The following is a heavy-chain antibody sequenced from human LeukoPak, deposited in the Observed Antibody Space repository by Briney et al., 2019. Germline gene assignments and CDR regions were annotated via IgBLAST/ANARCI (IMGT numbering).Heavy chain of an antibody. J-gene: IGHJ4*02. V-gene: IGHV3-21*05. D-gene: IGHD1-26*01. CDR1: GFAFSNYW. CDR2: ISTSSSDR. Sequence: GGSLRLSCAASGFAFSNYWMNWVRQTTGKGLEWLSYISTSSSDRYYADSVKGRFTISRDNAKNSLYLQMNSLRAEDTGVYYCARGDTQSKYRQFDSWGQGSLVIVSS. CDR3: ARGDTQSKYRQFDS.